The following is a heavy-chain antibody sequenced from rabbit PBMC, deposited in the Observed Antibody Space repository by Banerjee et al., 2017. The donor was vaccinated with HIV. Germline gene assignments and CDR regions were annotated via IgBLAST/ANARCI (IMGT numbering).Heavy chain of an antibody. CDR3: TRCISSNYGFKL. Sequence: QEQLEESGGDLVKPEGSLTLTCTASGFDLSSNYDMCWVRQAPGKGLEWIACFYTGEGWTYYATWAKGRFTISKTSSTTVTLQMTSPTAADTATYFCTRCISSNYGFKLWGQGTLVTVS. D-gene: IGHD8-1*01. V-gene: IGHV1S45*01. CDR1: GFDLSSNYD. CDR2: FYTGEGWT. J-gene: IGHJ4*01.